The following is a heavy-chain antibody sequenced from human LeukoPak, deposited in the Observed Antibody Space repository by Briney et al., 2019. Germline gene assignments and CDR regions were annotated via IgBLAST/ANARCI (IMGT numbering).Heavy chain of an antibody. Sequence: SETLSLTCTVSGGSISGYYWSWIRQPPGKGLEWIGYIYYSGSTNYNPSLKSRVTISVDTSKNQFSLRLSSVTAADTAVYYCARAGCRSSWLFDYWGQGTLVTVSS. CDR3: ARAGCRSSWLFDY. V-gene: IGHV4-59*01. J-gene: IGHJ4*02. D-gene: IGHD6-13*01. CDR2: IYYSGST. CDR1: GGSISGYY.